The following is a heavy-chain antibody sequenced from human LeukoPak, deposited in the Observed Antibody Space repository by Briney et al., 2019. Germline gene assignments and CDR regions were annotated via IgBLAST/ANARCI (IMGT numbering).Heavy chain of an antibody. V-gene: IGHV3-7*01. Sequence: PGGPLRLSCAASGFTFSNYWMSWVRQAPGKGLEWVANIKEDGSEKYYVDSVKGRFTISRDNAKNSLYLQMNSLRAEDTAVYYCARMAGLSWFDPWGQGTLVTVSS. CDR3: ARMAGLSWFDP. D-gene: IGHD5-24*01. CDR1: GFTFSNYW. J-gene: IGHJ5*02. CDR2: IKEDGSEK.